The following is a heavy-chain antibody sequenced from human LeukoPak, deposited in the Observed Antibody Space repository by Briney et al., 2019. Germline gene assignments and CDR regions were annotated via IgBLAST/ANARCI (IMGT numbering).Heavy chain of an antibody. CDR2: INHSGST. V-gene: IGHV4-34*01. Sequence: SETLSLTCAVYGGSLSGYYWSWIRQPPGKGLEWIGEINHSGSTNYNPPLKSRVTISVDTSKNQFSLKLSSVTAADTAVYYCARGPLAVAEVDAFDIWGQGTMVTVSS. J-gene: IGHJ3*02. CDR1: GGSLSGYY. D-gene: IGHD6-19*01. CDR3: ARGPLAVAEVDAFDI.